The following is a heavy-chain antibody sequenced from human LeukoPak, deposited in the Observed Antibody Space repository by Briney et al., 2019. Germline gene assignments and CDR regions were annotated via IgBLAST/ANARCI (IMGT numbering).Heavy chain of an antibody. J-gene: IGHJ5*02. CDR1: GYSFTSYW. Sequence: GESLKISCKGSGYSFTSYWIGWVRQMPGKGLEWMGIIYPGDSDTRYSPSFQGQVTISADKFISTAYLQWSSLKASDTAMYYCARVVVPAAITGIWFDPWGQGTLVTVSS. CDR3: ARVVVPAAITGIWFDP. CDR2: IYPGDSDT. D-gene: IGHD2-2*02. V-gene: IGHV5-51*01.